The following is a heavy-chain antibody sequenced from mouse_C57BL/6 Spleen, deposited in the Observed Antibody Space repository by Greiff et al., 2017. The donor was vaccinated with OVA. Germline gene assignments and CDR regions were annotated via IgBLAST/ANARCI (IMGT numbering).Heavy chain of an antibody. Sequence: DVKLVESGPVLVKPGASVKMSCKASGYTFTDYYMNWVKQSHGKSLEWIGVINPYNGGTSYNQKFKGKATLTVDKSSSTAYMELNSLTSEDSAVYYCARGRDYNYFDYWGQGTTLTVSS. J-gene: IGHJ2*01. CDR3: ARGRDYNYFDY. CDR2: INPYNGGT. V-gene: IGHV1-19*01. D-gene: IGHD2-4*01. CDR1: GYTFTDYY.